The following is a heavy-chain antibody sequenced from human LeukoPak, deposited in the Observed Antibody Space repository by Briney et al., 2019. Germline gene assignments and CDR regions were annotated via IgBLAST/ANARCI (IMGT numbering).Heavy chain of an antibody. Sequence: PGGSLRLSRAVSGFTFSRYWMSWARQAPGRGLEWVANTKEDGGVKTYVDSVKGRFIISRDNAKDSLLLQMNGLRAGDTAVYYCARGTGFDIWGQGTLVTVSS. D-gene: IGHD1-1*01. V-gene: IGHV3-7*05. J-gene: IGHJ3*02. CDR1: GFTFSRYW. CDR2: TKEDGGVK. CDR3: ARGTGFDI.